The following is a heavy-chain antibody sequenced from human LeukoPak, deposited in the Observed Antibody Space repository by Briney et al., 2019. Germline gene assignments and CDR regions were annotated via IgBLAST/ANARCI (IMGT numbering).Heavy chain of an antibody. D-gene: IGHD5-18*01. Sequence: GESLKISCKGSGYSFTSYWIGWVRQMPGKGLEWMGIIYPGDSDTRYSPSFQGQVTISADKSISTAYLQWSSLKASDTAMYYCARRQEEGYSYGLSFDYWDQGTLVTVSS. CDR1: GYSFTSYW. V-gene: IGHV5-51*01. CDR3: ARRQEEGYSYGLSFDY. CDR2: IYPGDSDT. J-gene: IGHJ4*02.